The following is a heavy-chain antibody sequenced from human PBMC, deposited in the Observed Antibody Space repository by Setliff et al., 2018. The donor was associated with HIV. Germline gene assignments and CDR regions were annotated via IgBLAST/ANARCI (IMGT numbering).Heavy chain of an antibody. CDR2: ISSSSTYT. CDR1: GFTFSDYY. CDR3: ASIELAAMVPVDY. D-gene: IGHD5-18*01. Sequence: GGSLRLSCTASGFTFSDYYMSGIRQAPGKGLEWVSYISSSSTYTNYLDSVKGRFTISRDNAKNSLFLQMNSLRAEDTAVYYCASIELAAMVPVDYWGQGTLVTVSS. V-gene: IGHV3-11*06. J-gene: IGHJ4*02.